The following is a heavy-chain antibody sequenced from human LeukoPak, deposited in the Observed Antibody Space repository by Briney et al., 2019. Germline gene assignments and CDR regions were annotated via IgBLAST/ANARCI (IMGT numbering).Heavy chain of an antibody. Sequence: GGSLRLSCAASGFTFNTHGMHWVRQAPGKGLEWVAAIWFDGSVKHYSDAVKGRFSISRDNSLNTLYLQMNSLRVEDTAMYYCAKDTAIQFLEPAFWGQGTLVTVSS. D-gene: IGHD3-3*01. CDR2: IWFDGSVK. J-gene: IGHJ4*02. CDR1: GFTFNTHG. V-gene: IGHV3-33*06. CDR3: AKDTAIQFLEPAF.